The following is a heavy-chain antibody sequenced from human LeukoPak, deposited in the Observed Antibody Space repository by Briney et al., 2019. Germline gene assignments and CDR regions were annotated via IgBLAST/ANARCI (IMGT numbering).Heavy chain of an antibody. CDR2: ISGSGGST. V-gene: IGHV3-23*01. J-gene: IGHJ4*02. CDR3: AKGSFTIFGVVTYNYFDY. CDR1: GGTFSSYA. D-gene: IGHD3-3*01. Sequence: ASVKVSCKASGGTFSSYAISWVRQAPGKGLEWVSAISGSGGSTYYADSVKGRFTISRDNSKNTLYLQMNSLRAEDTAVYYCAKGSFTIFGVVTYNYFDYWGQGTLVTVSS.